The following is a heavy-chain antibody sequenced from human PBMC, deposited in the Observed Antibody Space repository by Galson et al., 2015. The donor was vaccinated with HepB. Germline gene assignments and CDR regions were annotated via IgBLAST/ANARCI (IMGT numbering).Heavy chain of an antibody. CDR1: GFIFSSYS. D-gene: IGHD2-21*01. J-gene: IGHJ6*02. V-gene: IGHV3-21*01. Sequence: SLRLSCAASGFIFSSYSMNWVRQAPGQGLEWVSSISRSGSYIYYADSVKGRFTISRDNAKNSLYLQMNSLGAEDTTVYYCARGRGRQGGESSPRQHGMDVWGQGTTVTVSS. CDR3: ARGRGRQGGESSPRQHGMDV. CDR2: ISRSGSYI.